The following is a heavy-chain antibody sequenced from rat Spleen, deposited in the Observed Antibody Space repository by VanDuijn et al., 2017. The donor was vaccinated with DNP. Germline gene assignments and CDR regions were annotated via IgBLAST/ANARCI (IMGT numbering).Heavy chain of an antibody. Sequence: EVQLVESGGGLVQPGRSLKLSCAASGFTFSDYYMAWVRQAPKKGLEWVASISYDGSSTYYGDSVKGRFTISRDDAKNTLYLQMNSLKSEDTATYYCVSSKWDAMDAWGQGTSVTVSS. D-gene: IGHD3-1*01. CDR3: VSSKWDAMDA. CDR1: GFTFSDYY. V-gene: IGHV5-22*01. J-gene: IGHJ4*01. CDR2: ISYDGSST.